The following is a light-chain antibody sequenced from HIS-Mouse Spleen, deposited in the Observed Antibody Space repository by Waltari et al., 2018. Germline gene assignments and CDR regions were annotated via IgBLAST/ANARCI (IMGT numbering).Light chain of an antibody. J-gene: IGLJ1*01. V-gene: IGLV3-19*01. CDR3: NSRDSSGNHLSV. CDR2: GKN. CDR1: SLRIYY. Sequence: SSELTQDPAVSVALGQTVRITSPGDSLRIYYASWSQQKPGQAPVLVIYGKNNRPSGIPDRFSGSSSGNTASLTITGAQAEDEADYYCNSRDSSGNHLSVFGTGTKVTVL.